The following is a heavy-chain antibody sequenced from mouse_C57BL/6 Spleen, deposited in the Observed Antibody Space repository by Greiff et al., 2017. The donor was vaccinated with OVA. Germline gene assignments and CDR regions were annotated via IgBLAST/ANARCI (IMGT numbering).Heavy chain of an antibody. CDR1: GYTFTNYW. V-gene: IGHV1-63*01. CDR3: ARMDYGSSSRYWYFDV. Sequence: VQLQQSGAELVRPGTSVKMSCKASGYTFTNYWIGWAKQRPGHGLEWIGDIYPGGGYTNYNEKFKGKATLTADKSSSTAYMQFSSLTSEDSAIYYCARMDYGSSSRYWYFDVWGTGTTVTVSS. J-gene: IGHJ1*03. D-gene: IGHD1-1*01. CDR2: IYPGGGYT.